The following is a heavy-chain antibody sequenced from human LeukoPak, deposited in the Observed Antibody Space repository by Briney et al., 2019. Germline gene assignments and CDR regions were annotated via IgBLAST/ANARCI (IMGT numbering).Heavy chain of an antibody. V-gene: IGHV4-39*01. CDR1: GGSIISSDYH. CDR2: ISYSGNT. D-gene: IGHD2-15*01. J-gene: IGHJ3*02. Sequence: SETLSLTCTVSGGSIISSDYHWGWVRQPPGKGLEWIGTISYSGNTDHNPSLRSRVTISVDTANNQFSLRLGSVTAADTAVYHCARHCCSGPAKRVFDIWGQGTMVTVSS. CDR3: ARHCCSGPAKRVFDI.